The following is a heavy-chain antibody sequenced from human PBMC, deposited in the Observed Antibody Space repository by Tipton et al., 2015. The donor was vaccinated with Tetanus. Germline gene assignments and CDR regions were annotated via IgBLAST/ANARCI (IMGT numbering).Heavy chain of an antibody. D-gene: IGHD2/OR15-2a*01. Sequence: TLSLTCTVSGSSITSTTHYWGWIRQAPGKGLEWIGHIRDNGNSYANPSLSGRVTMSVDTRKNQFSLNLTSMSVADTATYYCARGTFHAFDFWGQGVQVTVSS. V-gene: IGHV4-31*03. CDR3: ARGTFHAFDF. CDR1: GSSITSTTHY. J-gene: IGHJ4*02. CDR2: IRDNGNS.